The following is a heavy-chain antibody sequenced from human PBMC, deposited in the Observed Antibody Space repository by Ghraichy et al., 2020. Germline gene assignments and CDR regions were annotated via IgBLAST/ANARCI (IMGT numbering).Heavy chain of an antibody. V-gene: IGHV1-18*01. CDR2: ITAYNGNT. D-gene: IGHD3-22*01. CDR3: ARFSGGYDWYFDL. CDR1: GYSFSSYG. Sequence: ASVKVSCKASGYSFSSYGINWVRQAPGQGLEWMGWITAYNGNTNYAQKFQGRVTMTTDTSTSTAYMELRSLRSDDTAVYYCARFSGGYDWYFDLWGRGTLVTGSS. J-gene: IGHJ2*01.